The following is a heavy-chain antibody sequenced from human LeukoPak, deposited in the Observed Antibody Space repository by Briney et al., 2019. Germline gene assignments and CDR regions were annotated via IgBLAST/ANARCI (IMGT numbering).Heavy chain of an antibody. D-gene: IGHD3-10*02. J-gene: IGHJ6*04. CDR3: SELGITMIGGV. CDR1: GFTFSSYE. V-gene: IGHV3-48*03. CDR2: ISSSASTI. Sequence: GGSLRLSCAASGFTFSSYEMNWVRQAPGQGLEWVSYISSSASTIYYADSVKGRFTISRDNAKNSLYLQMNSRRAEDTPVYYCSELGITMIGGVWGKGTTVTISS.